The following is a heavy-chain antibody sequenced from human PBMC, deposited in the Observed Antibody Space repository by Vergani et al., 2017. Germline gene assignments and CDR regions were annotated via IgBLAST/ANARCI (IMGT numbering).Heavy chain of an antibody. D-gene: IGHD3-9*01. CDR2: IIPIFGTT. V-gene: IGHV1-69*13. CDR3: AKDGYDFLTALLKTTFNYAMDV. J-gene: IGHJ6*02. Sequence: QGQLAQSGAEVKKPGSSVKVSCKASGGTFSSNSISWVRQAPGQGLEWMGRIIPIFGTTSYAQKFQGRVTILADESTSTAYMELSSLRSEDAAVYYCAKDGYDFLTALLKTTFNYAMDVWGQGTTVTVSS. CDR1: GGTFSSNS.